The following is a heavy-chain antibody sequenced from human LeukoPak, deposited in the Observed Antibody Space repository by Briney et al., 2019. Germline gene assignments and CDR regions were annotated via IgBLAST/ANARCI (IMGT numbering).Heavy chain of an antibody. J-gene: IGHJ6*03. CDR1: GFSISSGYY. D-gene: IGHD6-6*01. Sequence: SETLSLTCTVSGFSISSGYYWGWIRQPPGKGLEWIGSIYRSGNTYYNPSLKSRATILVDTSKNQFSLKLSSVTAADTAVYFCARDWGVGGRPGYMDVWGKGTTVTVSS. V-gene: IGHV4-38-2*02. CDR3: ARDWGVGGRPGYMDV. CDR2: IYRSGNT.